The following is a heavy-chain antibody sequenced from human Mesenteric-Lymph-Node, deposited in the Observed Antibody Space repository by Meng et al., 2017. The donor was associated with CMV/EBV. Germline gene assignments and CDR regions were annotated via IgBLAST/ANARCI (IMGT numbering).Heavy chain of an antibody. CDR2: FIPILGSA. D-gene: IGHD2-2*01. CDR1: GGTFNTYD. V-gene: IGHV1-69*05. J-gene: IGHJ6*02. Sequence: SVKVSCKTSGGTFNTYDINWVRQAPGQGLEWLGGFIPILGSANYAQNIQGRVTITTDESTSTAYMELSSLKSEDTAVYYCARCTSCYEDYYYYGMDVWGQGTTVTVSS. CDR3: ARCTSCYEDYYYYGMDV.